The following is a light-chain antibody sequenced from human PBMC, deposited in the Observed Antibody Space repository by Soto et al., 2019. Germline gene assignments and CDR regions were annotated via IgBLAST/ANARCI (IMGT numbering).Light chain of an antibody. CDR3: QQYGGSPRT. CDR2: AAS. CDR1: QSITTY. J-gene: IGKJ1*01. Sequence: DIQMTQSPSSLSASVGDRVTINCRASQSITTYLNWYQKKPGRAPKVLIYAASSLQSGVPSRFSGSGSGTDFTLTISRLEPEDFAVYYCQQYGGSPRTFGQGTKVEVK. V-gene: IGKV1-39*01.